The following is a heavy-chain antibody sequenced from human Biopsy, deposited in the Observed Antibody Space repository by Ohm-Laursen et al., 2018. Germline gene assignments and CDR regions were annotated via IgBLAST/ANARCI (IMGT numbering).Heavy chain of an antibody. Sequence: GASVKVSCKASGGTFAGYYLHWVRQAPGHGLEWMGWINPNSGNANYAQSFQGRLTVTRDTSISTAYMELTSLTFDDTAIYYCARVPAYPSIDGYYGLDLWGQGTTVIVSS. J-gene: IGHJ6*02. CDR3: ARVPAYPSIDGYYGLDL. D-gene: IGHD3-9*01. CDR2: INPNSGNA. CDR1: GGTFAGYY. V-gene: IGHV1-2*02.